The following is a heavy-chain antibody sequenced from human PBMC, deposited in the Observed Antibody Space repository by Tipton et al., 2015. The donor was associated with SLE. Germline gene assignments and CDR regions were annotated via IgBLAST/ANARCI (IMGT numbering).Heavy chain of an antibody. D-gene: IGHD3-10*01. Sequence: TLSLTCAVYGGSFSGYYWSWIRQPPGKGLEWIGEINHSGSTNYNPSLKSRVTISVDTSKNQISLKLSSVTAADTAVYYCARFDVLLWFRGFDYWGQGTLVTVFS. CDR3: ARFDVLLWFRGFDY. J-gene: IGHJ4*02. CDR2: INHSGST. V-gene: IGHV4-34*01. CDR1: GGSFSGYY.